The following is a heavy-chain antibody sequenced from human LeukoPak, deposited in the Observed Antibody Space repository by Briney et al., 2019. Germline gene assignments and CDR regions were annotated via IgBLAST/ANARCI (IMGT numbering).Heavy chain of an antibody. CDR1: GYTLTSYY. Sequence: ASVKVSCKASGYTLTSYYMNWVRQAPGQGLEWMGLINPGDGSTTYAQKFQGRVTMTRDTSTSTVYMELSSLRSEDTAVHYCFVITLGYWGQGTLVTVSS. J-gene: IGHJ4*02. CDR2: INPGDGST. CDR3: FVITLGY. D-gene: IGHD4-23*01. V-gene: IGHV1-46*01.